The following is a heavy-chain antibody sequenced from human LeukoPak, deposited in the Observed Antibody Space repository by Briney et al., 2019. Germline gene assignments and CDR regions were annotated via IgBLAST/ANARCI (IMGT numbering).Heavy chain of an antibody. Sequence: ASVKVSCKASGYTFTGYYMHWVRQAPGKGLEWMGGFDPEDGETIYAQKFQGRVTMTEDASTDTAYMELSSLRSEDTAVYYCATGATGFDYWGQGTLVTVSP. CDR1: GYTFTGYY. V-gene: IGHV1-24*01. CDR3: ATGATGFDY. J-gene: IGHJ4*02. CDR2: FDPEDGET.